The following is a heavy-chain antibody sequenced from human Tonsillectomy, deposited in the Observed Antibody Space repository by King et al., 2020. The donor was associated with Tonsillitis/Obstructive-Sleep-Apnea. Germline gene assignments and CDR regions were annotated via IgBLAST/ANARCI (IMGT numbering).Heavy chain of an antibody. CDR1: GFTFSSYS. V-gene: IGHV3-21*01. J-gene: IGHJ4*02. CDR3: ARGFGSGWDFDY. CDR2: ISSSSRYI. D-gene: IGHD6-19*01. Sequence: VQLVESGGGLVKPGGSLRLSCAASGFTFSSYSMNWVRQAPGKGLEWVSSISSSSRYIYYADSVKGRFTISRDNAKKSLYLQMNSLRAEDTAVYYCARGFGSGWDFDYWGQGTLVTVSS.